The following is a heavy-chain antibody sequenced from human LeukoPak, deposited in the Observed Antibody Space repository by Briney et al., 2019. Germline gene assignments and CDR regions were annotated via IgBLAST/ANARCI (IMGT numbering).Heavy chain of an antibody. Sequence: GASVKVSCKASGYTFPSYFMHWVRQATGQGLEWMGRMNPNSGNTGYAQKFQGRVTMTRNTSISTAYMELSSLRSEDTAVYYCARSPKADSSDIWGQGTMVTVSS. CDR1: GYTFPSYF. CDR3: ARSPKADSSDI. J-gene: IGHJ3*02. D-gene: IGHD3-22*01. V-gene: IGHV1-8*01. CDR2: MNPNSGNT.